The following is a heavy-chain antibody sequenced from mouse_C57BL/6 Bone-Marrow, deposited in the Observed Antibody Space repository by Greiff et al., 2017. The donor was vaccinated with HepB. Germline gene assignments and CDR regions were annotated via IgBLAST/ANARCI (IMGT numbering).Heavy chain of an antibody. CDR1: GYTFTSYD. Sequence: VQGVESGPELVKPGASVKLSCKASGYTFTSYDINWVKQRPGQGLEWIGWIYPRDGSTKYNEKFKGKATLTVDTSSSTAYMELHSLTSEDSAVYFCAREGARDYYAMDYWGQGTSVTVSS. V-gene: IGHV1-85*01. J-gene: IGHJ4*01. D-gene: IGHD3-1*01. CDR2: IYPRDGST. CDR3: AREGARDYYAMDY.